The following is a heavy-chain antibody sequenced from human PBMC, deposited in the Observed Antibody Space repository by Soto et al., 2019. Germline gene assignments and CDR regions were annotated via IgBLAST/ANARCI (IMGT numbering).Heavy chain of an antibody. CDR2: IYWDDDK. Sequence: GSGPTLVNPTQTLTLTCTFSGFSLSTSGVGVGWIRQPPGKALEWLALIYWDDDKRYSPSLKSRLTITKDTSKNQVVLTMTNMDPVDTATYYCALDSSGYCISTSCYDWFDPWGQGTLVTVSS. D-gene: IGHD2-2*01. V-gene: IGHV2-5*02. CDR1: GFSLSTSGVG. CDR3: ALDSSGYCISTSCYDWFDP. J-gene: IGHJ5*02.